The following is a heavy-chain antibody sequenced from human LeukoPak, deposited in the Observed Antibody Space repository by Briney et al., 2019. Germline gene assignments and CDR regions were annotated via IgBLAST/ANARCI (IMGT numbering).Heavy chain of an antibody. CDR3: AKERDSSSWSDY. CDR2: IRYDGSDK. J-gene: IGHJ4*02. Sequence: GESLKISCAASGFTFNIYAMHWVRQAPGKGLEWVAFIRYDGSDKYYADSVKGRFTISRDNSKNTLYLQMNSLRADDTAVYYCAKERDSSSWSDYWGQGTLVTVSS. CDR1: GFTFNIYA. D-gene: IGHD6-13*01. V-gene: IGHV3-30*02.